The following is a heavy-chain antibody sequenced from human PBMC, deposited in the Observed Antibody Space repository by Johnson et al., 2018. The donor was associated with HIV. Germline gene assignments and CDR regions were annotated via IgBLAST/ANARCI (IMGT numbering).Heavy chain of an antibody. D-gene: IGHD1-1*01. CDR2: IGSADDT. CDR1: GFNFSTYD. CDR3: ARSRNYACDI. J-gene: IGHJ3*02. Sequence: EVQVVESGGGLVQPGGSLRLSCSTSGFNFSTYDMHWVRQPTGKGLEWVSAIGSADDTYYPGSVKGRFTISRDNSKNTLYPQMNSLRADDTAVYYCARSRNYACDIWGQGTMVTVSS. V-gene: IGHV3-13*01.